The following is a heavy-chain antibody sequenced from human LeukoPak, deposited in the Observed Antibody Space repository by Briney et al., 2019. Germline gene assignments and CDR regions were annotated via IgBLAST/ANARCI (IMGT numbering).Heavy chain of an antibody. Sequence: PGGSLRLSCAASGFTFSSYAMHWVRQAPGKGLEWVAVISYDGSNKYYADSVKGRFTISRDDAKNSLYLQINSLRAEDTAVYYCARWGVVNMRVYYYHYYMDVWGKGTTVTVAS. J-gene: IGHJ6*03. CDR1: GFTFSSYA. D-gene: IGHD3-3*01. CDR2: ISYDGSNK. V-gene: IGHV3-30-3*01. CDR3: ARWGVVNMRVYYYHYYMDV.